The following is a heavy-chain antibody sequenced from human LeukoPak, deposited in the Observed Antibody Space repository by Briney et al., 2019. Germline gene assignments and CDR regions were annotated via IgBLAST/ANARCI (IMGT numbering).Heavy chain of an antibody. Sequence: SVKVSCKASGGTFSSYAISWVRQAPGQGLEWMGRIIPILGIANYAQKFQGRVTITADKSTSTAYMELSSLRSEDTAVYYCARDPPRIAEAGPFNAFDIWGQGTMVTVSS. D-gene: IGHD6-19*01. CDR3: ARDPPRIAEAGPFNAFDI. J-gene: IGHJ3*02. CDR1: GGTFSSYA. CDR2: IIPILGIA. V-gene: IGHV1-69*04.